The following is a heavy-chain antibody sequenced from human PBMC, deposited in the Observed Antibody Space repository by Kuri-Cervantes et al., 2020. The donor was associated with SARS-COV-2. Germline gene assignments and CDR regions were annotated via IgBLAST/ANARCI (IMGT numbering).Heavy chain of an antibody. CDR3: AKDLTFVVAAPAVIRATKALPFT. V-gene: IGHV3-30*18. CDR1: GFNFSRTD. J-gene: IGHJ5*02. D-gene: IGHD2-2*02. Sequence: GESLKISCAASGFNFSRTDMHWVRQAPGKGLEWVAVISHDGKNKKCIASGKGRFTISRDNSKNTLYLQMNSLRAEDTAVYYCAKDLTFVVAAPAVIRATKALPFTWGQGTLVTVSS. CDR2: ISHDGKNK.